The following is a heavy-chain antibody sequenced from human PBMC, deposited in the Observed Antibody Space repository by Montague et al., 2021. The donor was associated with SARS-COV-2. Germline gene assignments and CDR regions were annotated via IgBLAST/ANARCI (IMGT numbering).Heavy chain of an antibody. V-gene: IGHV4-4*07. J-gene: IGHJ4*02. CDR1: GDSITNHY. CDR3: ARDRFDFGAGRQGTIDF. D-gene: IGHD3-10*01. Sequence: SETLSLTCSVSGDSITNHYWSWIRQPAGKGLEWIGRMHFTGKTNFSPFFSSRLTMSADTSKNQFSLKLTSVTAADTAIYFCARDRFDFGAGRQGTIDFWGQGALVTVS. CDR2: MHFTGKT.